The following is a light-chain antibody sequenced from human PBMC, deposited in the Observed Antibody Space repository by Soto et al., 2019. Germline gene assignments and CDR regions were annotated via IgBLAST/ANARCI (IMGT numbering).Light chain of an antibody. V-gene: IGKV1-39*01. J-gene: IGKJ2*01. Sequence: DIQMTQSPSSLSASVGDRVTVTCRASQSIGTNVNWYQQKPGKAPYLLIYTASRLQSGVTSKFSGSGFGTDFTLTISSLQPEDFATYYCQQSYTTPYTFGQGTKLEIK. CDR2: TAS. CDR1: QSIGTN. CDR3: QQSYTTPYT.